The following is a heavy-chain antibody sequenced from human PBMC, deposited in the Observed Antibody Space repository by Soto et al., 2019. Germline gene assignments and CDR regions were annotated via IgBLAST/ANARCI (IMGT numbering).Heavy chain of an antibody. V-gene: IGHV3-7*05. CDR1: GFSFGSSW. CDR2: IKKDGSKI. J-gene: IGHJ3*02. D-gene: IGHD3-10*01. CDR3: ARDVSPGSISLYLDAFDI. Sequence: EVQLVESGGDLVQPGGSLRLSCAASGFSFGSSWMTWVRQAPGKGLEWVANIKKDGSKINYLDSVRGRFTVSRDNAKNSLYLEMTSLTADDTALYYCARDVSPGSISLYLDAFDIWGQGTRVTVSS.